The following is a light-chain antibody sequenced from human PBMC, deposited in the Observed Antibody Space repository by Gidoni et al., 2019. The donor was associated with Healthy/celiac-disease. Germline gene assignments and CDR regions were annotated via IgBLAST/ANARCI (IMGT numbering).Light chain of an antibody. CDR1: SANIGSNT. CDR3: AAWDDSLTGVV. CDR2: SNQ. V-gene: IGLV1-44*01. Sequence: QSVLPQPPSASGNPGQRVTISCSGSSANIGSNTLIWYQQLPGTAHKLLIFSNQPRPSWVPYPCPGSKSATSASLAISGLQSEDEADYYCAAWDDSLTGVVFGGGTKLTVL. J-gene: IGLJ2*01.